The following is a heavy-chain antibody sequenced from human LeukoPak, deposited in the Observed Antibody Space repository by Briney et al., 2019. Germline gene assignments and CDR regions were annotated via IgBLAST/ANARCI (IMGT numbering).Heavy chain of an antibody. J-gene: IGHJ3*02. CDR3: AKGRGIADDAFDI. V-gene: IGHV3-9*01. D-gene: IGHD6-13*01. CDR2: ISWNSGSI. Sequence: PGRSLRLFCAASGFTFDDYAMHWVRHAPGKGLEWVPGISWNSGSIGYADSVKGRFTISRDNAKNSLYLQMNSLRAEDTALYYCAKGRGIADDAFDIWGQGTMVTVSS. CDR1: GFTFDDYA.